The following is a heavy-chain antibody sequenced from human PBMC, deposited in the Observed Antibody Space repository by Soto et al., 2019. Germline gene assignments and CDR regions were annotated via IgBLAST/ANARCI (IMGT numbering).Heavy chain of an antibody. J-gene: IGHJ3*02. Sequence: SVKVSCKASGGTFSSYAIRWVRQAPGQGLEWMGGINPIFGTANYAQKFQGRVTMTADESTSTAYMELSSLRSEDTAVYYCAREWDGYWGSSAFDIWGQGTMVTVSS. V-gene: IGHV1-69*13. CDR3: AREWDGYWGSSAFDI. D-gene: IGHD3-16*01. CDR1: GGTFSSYA. CDR2: INPIFGTA.